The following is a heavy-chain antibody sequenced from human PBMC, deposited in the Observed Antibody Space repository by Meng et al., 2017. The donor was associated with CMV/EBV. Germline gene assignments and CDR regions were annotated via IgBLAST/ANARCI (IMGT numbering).Heavy chain of an antibody. V-gene: IGHV1-69*05. CDR1: GGTFSSYA. Sequence: SVKVSCKASGGTFSSYAISWVRQAPGQGLEWMGGIIPIFGTANYVQKFQGRVTITTDESTGTAYMELSSLRSEDTAVYYCASERRAPNWFDLWGQGTLVTVSS. CDR2: IIPIFGTA. J-gene: IGHJ5*02. CDR3: ASERRAPNWFDL.